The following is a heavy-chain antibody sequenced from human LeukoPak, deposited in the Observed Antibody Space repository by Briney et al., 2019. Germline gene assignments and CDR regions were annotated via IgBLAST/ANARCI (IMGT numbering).Heavy chain of an antibody. D-gene: IGHD2-2*01. V-gene: IGHV3-7*03. CDR1: GLTISMYW. CDR3: VSRRCSITACCVASLNCFDY. Sequence: PGGSLRLSCEVSGLTISMYWLTWVRQAPGKGLEWVANIKQDGSEKNYVDSVKGRFTISRDNTKNSLYLQMNSLRDEDTAVYHCVSRRCSITACCVASLNCFDYWGQGTRVTVSS. CDR2: IKQDGSEK. J-gene: IGHJ4*02.